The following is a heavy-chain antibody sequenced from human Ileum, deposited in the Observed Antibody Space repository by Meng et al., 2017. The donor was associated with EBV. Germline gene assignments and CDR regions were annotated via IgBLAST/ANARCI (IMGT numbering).Heavy chain of an antibody. CDR2: IHYNGGT. CDR3: AKEQDDGDRGIHRIDS. CDR1: GGSISTSSYF. Sequence: PASGPGLVKPSEPLSLTCTVSGGSISTSSYFGGWNRQTPGKGLEWIGSIHYNGGTAYNPSLQSRVTMSVDTSKNQFSLRLTSVTAADTAVYYCAKEQDDGDRGIHRIDSWGQGTLVTVSS. J-gene: IGHJ5*01. D-gene: IGHD5-18*01. V-gene: IGHV4-39*07.